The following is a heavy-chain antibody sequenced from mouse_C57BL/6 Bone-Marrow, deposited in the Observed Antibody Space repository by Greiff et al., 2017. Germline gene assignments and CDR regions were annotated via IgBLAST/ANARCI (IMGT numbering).Heavy chain of an antibody. Sequence: QVQLQQPGAELVMPGASVKLSCKASGYTFTSYWMHWVKQRPGQGLEWIGEIDPSDSYTNYNQKFKGKSTLTVDKSSSTDYMQLSSLTSEDSAVYYCAKLHAYGGQGTLVTVSA. J-gene: IGHJ3*01. CDR3: AKLHAY. V-gene: IGHV1-69*01. CDR2: IDPSDSYT. CDR1: GYTFTSYW.